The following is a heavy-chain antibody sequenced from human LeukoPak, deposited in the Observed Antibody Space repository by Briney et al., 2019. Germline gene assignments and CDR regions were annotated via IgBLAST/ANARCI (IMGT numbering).Heavy chain of an antibody. V-gene: IGHV3-30*18. CDR3: AKDGTGGYYYLDY. J-gene: IGHJ4*02. CDR1: GFTFSSHG. CDR2: ILYDGSNG. D-gene: IGHD3-22*01. Sequence: GGSLRLSCAASGFTFSSHGMHWVRQAPGMGLEWVALILYDGSNGYYADSVQGRFTISRDSSRNTLYLQMNSLRAEDTAVYYCAKDGTGGYYYLDYWGQGTLVTVSS.